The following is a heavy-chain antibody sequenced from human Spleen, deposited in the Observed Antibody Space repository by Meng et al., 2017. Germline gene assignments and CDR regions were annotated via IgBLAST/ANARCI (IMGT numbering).Heavy chain of an antibody. Sequence: EVQLVESGGGLVQPRGSLRLSCAASGLTFSSYWMYWVRQAPGKGLVWVAIVGHDGNSGCYADSVRGRFTISRDNSKNTLYLQMNSLRAEDTAVYYCGKRISGWYYMDYWGRGTLVTVSS. CDR2: VGHDGNSG. CDR3: GKRISGWYYMDY. D-gene: IGHD6-19*01. V-gene: IGHV3-74*01. CDR1: GLTFSSYW. J-gene: IGHJ4*02.